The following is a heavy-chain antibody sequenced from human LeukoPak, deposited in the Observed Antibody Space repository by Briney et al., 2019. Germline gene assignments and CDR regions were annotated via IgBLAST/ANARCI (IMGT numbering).Heavy chain of an antibody. D-gene: IGHD3-10*01. V-gene: IGHV3-30-3*01. CDR2: ISYDGSDK. Sequence: PGGSLRLSCAASGFTFSHYSMHWVRQAPGKGLEWVAVISYDGSDKSYADSVKGRFTVSRDNSKNTLYLQMNSLRAEDTAVYYCARDRDYYNYFEYWGQGTLATVSS. CDR1: GFTFSHYS. CDR3: ARDRDYYNYFEY. J-gene: IGHJ4*02.